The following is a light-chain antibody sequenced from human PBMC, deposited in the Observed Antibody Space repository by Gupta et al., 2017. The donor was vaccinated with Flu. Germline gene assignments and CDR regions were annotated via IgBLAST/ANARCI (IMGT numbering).Light chain of an antibody. J-gene: IGLJ2*01. CDR2: EGS. Sequence: QSITISRTGTSSDGGGYNYVSWDQQHPGNPHQLMIYEGSNRPSVGSNRFAASKSGTTAPLTIAGLQAEDDDYYDCSSYTSSSRLFGGGTKLTVL. CDR3: SSYTSSSRL. CDR1: SSDGGGYNY. V-gene: IGLV2-14*01.